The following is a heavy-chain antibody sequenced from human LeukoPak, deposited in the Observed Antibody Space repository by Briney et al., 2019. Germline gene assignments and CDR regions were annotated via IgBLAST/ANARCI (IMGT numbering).Heavy chain of an antibody. J-gene: IGHJ3*02. Sequence: GGSLRLSCAASGFTFSSYSMNWVRQAPGKGLEWVSSISSSSSYIYYADSVKGRFTISRDNAKNSLYLQMNSLRAEDTAVYYCARNANYYYDSSGSDFDIWGQGTMVTVSS. D-gene: IGHD3-22*01. CDR1: GFTFSSYS. CDR2: ISSSSSYI. CDR3: ARNANYYYDSSGSDFDI. V-gene: IGHV3-21*01.